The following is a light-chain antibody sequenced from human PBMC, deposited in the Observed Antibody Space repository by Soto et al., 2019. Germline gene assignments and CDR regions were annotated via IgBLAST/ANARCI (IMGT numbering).Light chain of an antibody. CDR1: KNDIGVYDF. J-gene: IGLJ1*01. CDR2: EVV. Sequence: QSALTQPPSASGSPGESRIIPCTGTKNDIGVYDFVSWYQHHPGKAPRLFIYEVVQRPSGVPDRFSGSKSGNTASLTVSGLQAADEADYFCRSYAGSNTYVFGSGTKVTVL. CDR3: RSYAGSNTYV. V-gene: IGLV2-8*01.